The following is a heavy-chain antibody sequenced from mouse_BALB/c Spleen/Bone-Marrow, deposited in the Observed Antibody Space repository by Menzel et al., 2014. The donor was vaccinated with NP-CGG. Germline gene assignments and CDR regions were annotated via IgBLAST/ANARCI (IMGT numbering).Heavy chain of an antibody. CDR1: GYSITSDYA. D-gene: IGHD2-14*01. CDR2: ISYSGST. Sequence: VQLKQSGPGLVKPSQSLSLTCTVTGYSITSDYAWNWIRQFPGNKLEWMGYISYSGSTSYNPSLKSRVSITRDTSKNQFFLQLNSVTTEDTATYYCARGGYDDAMDYWGQGTSVTVSS. CDR3: ARGGYDDAMDY. J-gene: IGHJ4*01. V-gene: IGHV3-2*02.